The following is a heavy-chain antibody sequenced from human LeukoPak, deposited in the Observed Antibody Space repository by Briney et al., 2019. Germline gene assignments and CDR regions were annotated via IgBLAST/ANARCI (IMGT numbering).Heavy chain of an antibody. V-gene: IGHV3-23*01. D-gene: IGHD2-8*01. CDR1: RFTFSSYA. CDR3: AKEGVDCTNGVCYRWIGFDY. J-gene: IGHJ4*02. Sequence: GGSLRLSCAASRFTFSSYAMSWVRQAPGKGLEWVSAISGSGGSTYYADSVKGRFTISRDNSKNTLYLQMNSLRAEDTAVYYCAKEGVDCTNGVCYRWIGFDYWGQGTLVTVSS. CDR2: ISGSGGST.